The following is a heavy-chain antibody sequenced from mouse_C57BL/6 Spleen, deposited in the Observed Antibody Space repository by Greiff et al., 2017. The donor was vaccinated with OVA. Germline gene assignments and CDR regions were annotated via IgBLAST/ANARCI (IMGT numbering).Heavy chain of an antibody. D-gene: IGHD1-1*01. Sequence: QVQLQQSGAELARPGASVKLSCKASGYTFTSYGISWVKQRTGQGLEWIGEIYPRSGNTYYNEKFKGKATLTADKSSSTAYMWLRSMTSEDAAVDCCAREIIFTTVGGFDYWGQGTTLTVSS. V-gene: IGHV1-81*01. CDR3: AREIIFTTVGGFDY. CDR1: GYTFTSYG. J-gene: IGHJ2*01. CDR2: IYPRSGNT.